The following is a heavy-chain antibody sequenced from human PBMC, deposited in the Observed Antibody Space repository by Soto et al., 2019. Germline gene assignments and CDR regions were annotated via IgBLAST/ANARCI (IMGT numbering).Heavy chain of an antibody. CDR3: ARDLQADY. V-gene: IGHV1-3*01. CDR1: GYTFTSYA. Sequence: QVQLVQSGAEVKKPGASVKVSCKASGYTFTSYAMHWVRQAPGQRLEWMGWINAGNGNTKYSQKFQGRFTITRDTSERTAYMEVSSLRAEDTAVYYCARDLQADYWGKGTLVTVSS. CDR2: INAGNGNT. J-gene: IGHJ4*02.